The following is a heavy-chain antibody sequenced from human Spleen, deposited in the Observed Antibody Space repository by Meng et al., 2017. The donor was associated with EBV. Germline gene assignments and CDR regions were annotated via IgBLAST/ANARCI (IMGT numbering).Heavy chain of an antibody. CDR2: INTNTGNP. CDR3: ARDLPLYSYDDSDYA. D-gene: IGHD3-22*01. Sequence: QVQLVLSGAEVKKPXAPVTVSCRASGYTFTRYYMYWVRQAPGQGLEWMGWINTNTGNPTYAQGFTGRFVFSLDTSVNTAYLRISSLKPEDTAIYYCARDLPLYSYDDSDYARGHGSLVIVSS. V-gene: IGHV7-4-1*02. CDR1: GYTFTRYY. J-gene: IGHJ4*01.